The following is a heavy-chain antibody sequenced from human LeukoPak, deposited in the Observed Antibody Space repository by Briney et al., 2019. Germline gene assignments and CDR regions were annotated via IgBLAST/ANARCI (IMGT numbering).Heavy chain of an antibody. CDR1: GFPVSSNY. Sequence: QAGGSLRLSCAASGFPVSSNYVSWVRQAPGKGLECVSIIYNNNTYYADSVKGRFTISRDNSKNTMNLQMNSLRAEDTAVYYCAKGGGSSGRSYYFDYWGQATLVTVSS. J-gene: IGHJ4*02. D-gene: IGHD6-19*01. V-gene: IGHV3-66*01. CDR2: IYNNNT. CDR3: AKGGGSSGRSYYFDY.